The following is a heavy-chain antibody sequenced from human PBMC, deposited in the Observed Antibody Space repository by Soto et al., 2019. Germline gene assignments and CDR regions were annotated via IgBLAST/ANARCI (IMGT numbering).Heavy chain of an antibody. Sequence: QVQLQESGPGLVKPSETLSLICSVSGGSTSSSYWSWIRQPAGKGLQWIGRIYTSGGTNYSPSLKSRVNVSLDMSENQFSLTLRSVTAADTAVYYCARGRGTSWGYFDYWGQGMLVTVSS. CDR3: ARGRGTSWGYFDY. V-gene: IGHV4-4*07. CDR2: IYTSGGT. D-gene: IGHD3-10*01. J-gene: IGHJ4*03. CDR1: GGSTSSSY.